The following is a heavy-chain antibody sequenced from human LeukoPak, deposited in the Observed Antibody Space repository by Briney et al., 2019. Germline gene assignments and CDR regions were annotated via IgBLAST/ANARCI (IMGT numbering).Heavy chain of an antibody. J-gene: IGHJ4*02. CDR1: GFTFSSYE. CDR3: ARDLVQLWSKDY. V-gene: IGHV3-48*03. CDR2: ISSSGSNK. Sequence: GGSLRLSCAASGFTFSSYEMNWVRQAPGKGLEWVSYISSSGSNKNYADSVKGRFTVSRDNAKNSLFLQMNSLRAEDTAVYYCARDLVQLWSKDYWGQGTLVTVSS. D-gene: IGHD5-18*01.